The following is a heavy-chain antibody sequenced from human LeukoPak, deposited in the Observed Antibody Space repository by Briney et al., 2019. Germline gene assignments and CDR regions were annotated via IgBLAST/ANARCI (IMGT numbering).Heavy chain of an antibody. J-gene: IGHJ5*02. D-gene: IGHD2-2*01. V-gene: IGHV5-51*01. CDR1: GHSFTSYW. CDR3: ARSPRGVAAARSWFDP. Sequence: GESLKISCKGSGHSFTSYWIGWVRQMPGKGLEWMGIIYPGDSDTRYSPAFQGQVTISADNSISTAYLQWSSLKASDTAMYYCARSPRGVAAARSWFDPWGQGTLVTVSS. CDR2: IYPGDSDT.